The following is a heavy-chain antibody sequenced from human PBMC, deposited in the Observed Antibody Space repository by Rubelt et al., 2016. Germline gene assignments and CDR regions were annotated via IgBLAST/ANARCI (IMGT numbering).Heavy chain of an antibody. V-gene: IGHV4-39*07. Sequence: QLQLQESGPGLVKPSETLSLTCTVSGGSISSSSYYWGWIRQPPGKGLEWIGEINHSGSTNYNPSLKSRVTISVDTSKNQVSLKLSSVTAADTAVYYCARYSSGWYCWGQGTLVTVSS. CDR1: GGSISSSSYY. D-gene: IGHD6-19*01. CDR2: INHSGST. J-gene: IGHJ4*02. CDR3: ARYSSGWYC.